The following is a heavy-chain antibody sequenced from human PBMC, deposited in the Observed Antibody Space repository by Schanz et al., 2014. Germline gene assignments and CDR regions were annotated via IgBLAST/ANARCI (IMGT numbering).Heavy chain of an antibody. Sequence: QVQLVQSGAEVKKPGASVKVSCKASGYTFISYGIKWVRQAPGQGLEWMGWISAHNGNTKYAQKFQGRVTMTTDTSTSTAYMELRSLRSDDTAVYYCARDRTMIVVVGSYAFDIWGQGTMVTVSS. J-gene: IGHJ3*02. D-gene: IGHD3-22*01. CDR2: ISAHNGNT. V-gene: IGHV1-18*01. CDR3: ARDRTMIVVVGSYAFDI. CDR1: GYTFISYG.